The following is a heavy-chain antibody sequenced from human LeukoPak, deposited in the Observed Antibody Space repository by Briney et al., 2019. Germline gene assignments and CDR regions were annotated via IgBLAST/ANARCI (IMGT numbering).Heavy chain of an antibody. D-gene: IGHD1-7*01. V-gene: IGHV1-18*01. CDR2: ISAYNGNT. J-gene: IGHJ4*02. CDR3: ARDLVGSTGYELPGHTPSPYYY. Sequence: GASVTVSCRASGYTFTSYGISWVRQAPGQGLEWMGWISAYNGNTNYAQKLQGRVTMTTDTSTSTAYMELRSLRSDDTAVYYCARDLVGSTGYELPGHTPSPYYYWGQGTLVTVSS. CDR1: GYTFTSYG.